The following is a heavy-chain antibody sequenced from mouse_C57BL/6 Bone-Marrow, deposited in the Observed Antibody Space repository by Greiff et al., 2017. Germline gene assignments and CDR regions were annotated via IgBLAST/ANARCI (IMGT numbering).Heavy chain of an antibody. CDR2: INPSNGGT. D-gene: IGHD1-1*01. CDR1: GYTFTSYW. J-gene: IGHJ1*03. Sequence: QVQLQQPGTELVKPGASVKLSCKASGYTFTSYWMHWVKQRPGQGLEWIGNINPSNGGTNYNEKFKSKATLTVDKSSSTAYMQLSSLTSEDSAVYYCARWDFYGSSFDWYFDVWGTGTTVTVSS. V-gene: IGHV1-53*01. CDR3: ARWDFYGSSFDWYFDV.